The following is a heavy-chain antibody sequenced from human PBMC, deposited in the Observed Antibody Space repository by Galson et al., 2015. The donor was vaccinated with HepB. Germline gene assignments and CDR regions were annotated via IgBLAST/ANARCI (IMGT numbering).Heavy chain of an antibody. D-gene: IGHD3-22*01. Sequence: SQTLSLTYPVSCRSISRRGYSWSWIRQTPGNGPEWFGYIYHSGSTYYNPSLKSRGTISVDRSKNQFSLKLSSVTAADTAVYYCARGPSNYYDSSGYYYSGAFDIWGQGTMVTVSS. CDR1: CRSISRRGYS. CDR2: IYHSGST. CDR3: ARGPSNYYDSSGYYYSGAFDI. J-gene: IGHJ3*02. V-gene: IGHV4-30-2*01.